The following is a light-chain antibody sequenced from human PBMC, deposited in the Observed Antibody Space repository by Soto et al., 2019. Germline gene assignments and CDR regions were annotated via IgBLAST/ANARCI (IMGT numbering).Light chain of an antibody. CDR3: QQRSNWPQWT. CDR1: QSVSSY. Sequence: EIVLTQSPATLSLYTGERATLSCRASQSVSSYLAWYQQKPGQAPRLLIYDASHRATGIPARFSGSGSGTDFTLTISSLEPEDFAVYYCQQRSNWPQWTFGQGTKVDIK. CDR2: DAS. V-gene: IGKV3-11*01. J-gene: IGKJ1*01.